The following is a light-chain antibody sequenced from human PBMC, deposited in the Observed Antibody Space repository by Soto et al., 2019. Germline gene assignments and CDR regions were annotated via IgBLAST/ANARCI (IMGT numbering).Light chain of an antibody. J-gene: IGKJ3*01. CDR3: QQYGTSPT. CDR2: GAS. Sequence: EIVLTQSPGTLSLSPGERATLSCRASQSVSNSYLAWYQQKPGQAPRLLIYGASSRATGIPHRFSGSGSGTDFILTISRLEPEDFAVYYCQQYGTSPTFGPGTKVDIK. V-gene: IGKV3-20*01. CDR1: QSVSNSY.